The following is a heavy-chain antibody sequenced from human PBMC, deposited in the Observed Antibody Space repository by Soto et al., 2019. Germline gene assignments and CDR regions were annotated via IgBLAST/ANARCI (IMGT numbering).Heavy chain of an antibody. J-gene: IGHJ1*01. D-gene: IGHD2-15*01. CDR2: ISAYNGNT. V-gene: IGHV1-18*01. Sequence: QVLLVQSGAEVKKPGASVKVSCKASGYTFISYGFSWVRQAPGQGLEWMGWISAYNGNTNYAQKLQGRVTMTTDTSTSTAYMELRCLRSDDTAVYYCARVELSCSGGSCFPEGYFQHWGQGTLVTVSS. CDR1: GYTFISYG. CDR3: ARVELSCSGGSCFPEGYFQH.